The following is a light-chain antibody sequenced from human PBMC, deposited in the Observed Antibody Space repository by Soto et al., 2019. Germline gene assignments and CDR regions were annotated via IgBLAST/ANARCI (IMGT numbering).Light chain of an antibody. CDR1: QSISSY. CDR3: QQYGSSGT. J-gene: IGKJ1*01. CDR2: AAS. Sequence: DVQLPQSPSSLFAPVGDRVTITCRASQSISSYLNWYQQKPGKAPKLLIYAASSLQSGVPSRFSGSGSGTDFTLTISRLEPEDFAVYYCQQYGSSGTFGQGTKVDI. V-gene: IGKV1-39*01.